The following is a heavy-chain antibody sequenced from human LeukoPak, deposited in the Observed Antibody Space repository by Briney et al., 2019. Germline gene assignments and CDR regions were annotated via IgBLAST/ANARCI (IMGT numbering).Heavy chain of an antibody. CDR2: IRYDGSNR. D-gene: IGHD3-9*01. CDR1: GLTFSNAW. Sequence: GGSLRLSCAASGLTFSNAWMSWVRQAPGKGLEWVAFIRYDGSNRHYADSVKGRFTISRGNSKNMLHLQMNSLRAEDTAVYYCANGPQYNILTGFYKVRSHLDYWGQGTLVTVSS. J-gene: IGHJ4*02. CDR3: ANGPQYNILTGFYKVRSHLDY. V-gene: IGHV3-30*02.